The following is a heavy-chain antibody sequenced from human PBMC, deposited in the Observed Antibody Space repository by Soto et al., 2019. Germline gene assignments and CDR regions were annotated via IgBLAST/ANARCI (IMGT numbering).Heavy chain of an antibody. CDR3: ASRSNYAGGGAS. J-gene: IGHJ5*02. CDR2: ISYDGSNE. V-gene: IGHV3-30*03. Sequence: GGSLRLSCAASGFTFSTYGMHWVRQAPGKGLEWVAVISYDGSNEYYADSVKGRFTISRDNSKNTLYLQMNSLRAEDTAVYYCASRSNYAGGGASWGQGTLVTVSS. D-gene: IGHD3-10*01. CDR1: GFTFSTYG.